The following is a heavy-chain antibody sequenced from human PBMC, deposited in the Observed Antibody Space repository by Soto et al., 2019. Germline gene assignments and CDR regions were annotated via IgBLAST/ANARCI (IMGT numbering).Heavy chain of an antibody. CDR2: MSGSSSTT. J-gene: IGHJ4*02. Sequence: EVRLLESGGGLVKPGGSLRLSCATSGLTFSNYAMSWVRQAPGGGLEWVPFMSGSSSTTYYADSVRGRFTISRDRSKNTLYLQMSSLRAEDTALYYCAKNQERELPRVIDFWGQGTLVTVSS. CDR3: AKNQERELPRVIDF. V-gene: IGHV3-23*01. D-gene: IGHD1-7*01. CDR1: GLTFSNYA.